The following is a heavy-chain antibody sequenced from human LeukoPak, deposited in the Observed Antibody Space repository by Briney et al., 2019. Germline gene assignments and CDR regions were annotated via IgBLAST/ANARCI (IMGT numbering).Heavy chain of an antibody. CDR1: GFTFSSYW. V-gene: IGHV3-74*01. CDR2: INTDGDYT. CDR3: AGGFGGF. J-gene: IGHJ4*02. Sequence: GGSLRLSCAASGFTFSSYWMHWVRQAPGKGLVWVSRINTDGDYTSYADSVKSRFTISRDSAKNTLYLQMNSLRAEDTAVYYCAGGFGGFWGQGTLVTVSS. D-gene: IGHD4-23*01.